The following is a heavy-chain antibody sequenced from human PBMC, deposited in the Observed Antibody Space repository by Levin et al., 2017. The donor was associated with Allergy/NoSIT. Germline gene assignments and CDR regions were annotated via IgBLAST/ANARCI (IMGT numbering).Heavy chain of an antibody. J-gene: IGHJ3*02. V-gene: IGHV1-69*13. D-gene: IGHD4-23*01. CDR3: AREAGSTVITYKDAFDI. CDR2: INPLFGTA. Sequence: SVKVSCKASGGTFSSYAISWVRQAPGQGLEWMGGINPLFGTANYAQKFQGRITITADESTSTAYMDLSSLRSEDTAVYYCAREAGSTVITYKDAFDIWGQGTMVTVSS. CDR1: GGTFSSYA.